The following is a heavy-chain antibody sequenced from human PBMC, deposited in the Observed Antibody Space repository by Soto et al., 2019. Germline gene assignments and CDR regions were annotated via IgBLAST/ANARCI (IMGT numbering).Heavy chain of an antibody. J-gene: IGHJ5*02. D-gene: IGHD2-2*01. Sequence: QGQLVQSGVEVKKPGASVKVSCSASGNTFTNFGVTWVRQAPGQGLEWMGWIRPYTDDSSYAQKFQGRVTMTIDPSTSTAYLDLRSLTSDDTAVYYCARVIPGAEAWFHPWGQGTLVTVSS. V-gene: IGHV1-18*01. CDR2: IRPYTDDS. CDR1: GNTFTNFG. CDR3: ARVIPGAEAWFHP.